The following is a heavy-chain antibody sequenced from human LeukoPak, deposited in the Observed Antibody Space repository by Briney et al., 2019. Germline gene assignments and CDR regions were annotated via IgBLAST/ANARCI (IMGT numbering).Heavy chain of an antibody. CDR1: GGTFSSYA. CDR2: ITPIFGTA. CDR3: ARSRDGYNYYYYYYYMDV. Sequence: SVKVSCKASGGTFSSYAISWVRQAPGQGLEWMGGITPIFGTANYAQKFQGRVTITTDESTSTAYMELSSLRSEDTAVYYCARSRDGYNYYYYYYYMDVWGKGTTVTVSS. D-gene: IGHD5-24*01. J-gene: IGHJ6*03. V-gene: IGHV1-69*05.